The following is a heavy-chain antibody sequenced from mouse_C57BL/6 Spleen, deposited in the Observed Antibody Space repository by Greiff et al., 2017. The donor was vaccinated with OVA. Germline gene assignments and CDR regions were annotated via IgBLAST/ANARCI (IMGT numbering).Heavy chain of an antibody. Sequence: VQLQQPGAELVMPGASVKLSCKASGYTFTSYWMHWVKQRPGQGLEWIGEIDPSDSYTNYNQKFKGKSTLTVDKSSSTAYMQLSSLTSEDSAVYYCARQDYYYWGQGTSVIVSS. J-gene: IGHJ4*01. V-gene: IGHV1-69*01. D-gene: IGHD2-13*01. CDR1: GYTFTSYW. CDR2: IDPSDSYT. CDR3: ARQDYYY.